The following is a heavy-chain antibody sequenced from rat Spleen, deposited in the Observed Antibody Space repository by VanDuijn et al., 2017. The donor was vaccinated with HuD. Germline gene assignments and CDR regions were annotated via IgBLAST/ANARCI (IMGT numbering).Heavy chain of an antibody. V-gene: IGHV5S10*01. CDR1: GFTFSNCD. J-gene: IGHJ3*01. CDR3: ATHPDYDGTY. Sequence: EVQLVESGGGLVQPGRSMKLSCVASGFTFSNCDMAWVRQAPKKGLEWVATIIYDGSRTYYRDSVKGRFTISRDNSKSTLYLQMDSLRSEDTATYYCATHPDYDGTYWGQGTLVTVSS. D-gene: IGHD1-12*02. CDR2: IIYDGSRT.